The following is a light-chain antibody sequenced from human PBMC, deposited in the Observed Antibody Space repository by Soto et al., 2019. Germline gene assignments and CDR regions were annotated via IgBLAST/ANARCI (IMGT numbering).Light chain of an antibody. Sequence: DIQMTQSPSTLSASVGDRVTITCRASQSISSWLAWYQQKPGKAPKLLIYQASSLESGVPSRFSVSGSGTEFTLTISSLQPDDFATYYCQQYDLYPWTFGQGTKVEI. V-gene: IGKV1-5*03. CDR2: QAS. J-gene: IGKJ1*01. CDR1: QSISSW. CDR3: QQYDLYPWT.